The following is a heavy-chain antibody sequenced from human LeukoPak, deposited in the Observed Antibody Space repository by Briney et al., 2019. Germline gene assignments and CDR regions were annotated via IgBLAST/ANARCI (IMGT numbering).Heavy chain of an antibody. J-gene: IGHJ4*02. Sequence: PSETLSLTCAVYGGSLSGYYWSWIRQPPGKGLEWIGEINHSGSTNYNPSLKSRVTISVDTSKNQFSLKLSSVTAADTAVYYCARARVTGYCSSTSCYPTIDYWGQGTLVTVSS. CDR3: ARARVTGYCSSTSCYPTIDY. CDR2: INHSGST. D-gene: IGHD2-2*01. V-gene: IGHV4-34*01. CDR1: GGSLSGYY.